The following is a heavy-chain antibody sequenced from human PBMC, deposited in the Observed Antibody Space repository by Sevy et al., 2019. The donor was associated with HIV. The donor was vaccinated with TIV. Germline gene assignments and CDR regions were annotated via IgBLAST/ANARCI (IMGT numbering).Heavy chain of an antibody. Sequence: GGSVRLSCAASGFNFSSYGMHWVRQAPGKGLEWVAVISYDGSSKYYAESVKGRFTISRDNSKNTLYLQISSLRAEDTAVYYCAKESGSYYDFWSGHDAFDIWGQGTMVTVSS. CDR1: GFNFSSYG. J-gene: IGHJ3*02. V-gene: IGHV3-30*18. CDR3: AKESGSYYDFWSGHDAFDI. D-gene: IGHD3-3*01. CDR2: ISYDGSSK.